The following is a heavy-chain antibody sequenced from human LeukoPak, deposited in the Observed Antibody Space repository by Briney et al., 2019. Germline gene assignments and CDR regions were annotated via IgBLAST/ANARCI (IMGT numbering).Heavy chain of an antibody. V-gene: IGHV3-9*01. CDR1: GFTFDDYA. Sequence: PGGSLRLSCAASGFTFDDYAMHWVRQAPGKGLEWVSGISWNSGSIGYADSVKGRFTISRDKAKSSLYLQMNSLRAEDTAVYYCARGGGSYYYGMDVWGQGTTVTVSS. D-gene: IGHD1-26*01. CDR2: ISWNSGSI. J-gene: IGHJ6*02. CDR3: ARGGGSYYYGMDV.